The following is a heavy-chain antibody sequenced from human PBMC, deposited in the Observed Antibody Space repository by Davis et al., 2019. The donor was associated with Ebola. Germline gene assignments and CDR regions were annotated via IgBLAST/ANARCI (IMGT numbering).Heavy chain of an antibody. J-gene: IGHJ1*01. CDR3: AEDRQLNY. D-gene: IGHD1-1*01. V-gene: IGHV3-53*01. CDR2: IGVSGNT. CDR1: GFTVSSNY. Sequence: GESLKISCAASGFTVSSNYMNWVRQSPGKGLEWVSGIGVSGNTYYADSVKGRFTISRDNSKNTLYLQMDSLRADDTAVYYCAEDRQLNYWGQGTLVTVSS.